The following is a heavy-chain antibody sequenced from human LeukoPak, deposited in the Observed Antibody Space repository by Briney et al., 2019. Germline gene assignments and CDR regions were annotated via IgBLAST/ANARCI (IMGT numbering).Heavy chain of an antibody. V-gene: IGHV4-59*08. CDR2: IYHSGTT. CDR1: DDSISTYY. CDR3: ARQKYDYGANHWYFDL. Sequence: PSETLSLTCTVTDDSISTYYWSWIRQPPGKGLDWIAYIYHSGTTNYNPSLKSRVTISEDTSKNQVSLNLTSVTAADTAVYYCARQKYDYGANHWYFDLWSRGTLVTVSS. D-gene: IGHD4/OR15-4a*01. J-gene: IGHJ2*01.